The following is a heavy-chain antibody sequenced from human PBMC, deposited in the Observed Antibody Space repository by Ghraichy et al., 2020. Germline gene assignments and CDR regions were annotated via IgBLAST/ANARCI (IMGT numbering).Heavy chain of an antibody. Sequence: ASVKVSCKASGYTFTSHYLHGVRQAPGQGPEWMGIINPSGGKTSYAQKFQGRVTVTMDSSTTTVYLELSSLRSDDTAVYYCVRDQDYESDGYGAFDIWGQGTMVTVSS. V-gene: IGHV1-46*01. J-gene: IGHJ3*02. CDR3: VRDQDYESDGYGAFDI. CDR1: GYTFTSHY. CDR2: INPSGGKT. D-gene: IGHD3-22*01.